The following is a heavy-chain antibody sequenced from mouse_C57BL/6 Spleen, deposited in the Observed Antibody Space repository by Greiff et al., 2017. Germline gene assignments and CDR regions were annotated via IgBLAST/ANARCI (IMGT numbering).Heavy chain of an antibody. CDR1: GYTFTSYW. CDR2: IDPSDSAT. J-gene: IGHJ2*01. V-gene: IGHV1-52*01. D-gene: IGHD2-1*01. CDR3: AIGDLPGYFDY. Sequence: QVQLQQPGAELVRPGSSVKLSCKASGYTFTSYWMHWVKQRPIQGLEWIGNIDPSDSATNYNQKFKGKATLTVDKSSSTAYMQLSSLTSEDSAVYYCAIGDLPGYFDYWGQGTTLTVSS.